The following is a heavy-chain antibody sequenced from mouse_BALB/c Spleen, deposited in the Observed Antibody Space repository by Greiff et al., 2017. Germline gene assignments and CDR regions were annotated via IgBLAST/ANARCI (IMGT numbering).Heavy chain of an antibody. Sequence: VQLKESGPGLVKPSQSLSLTCSVTGYSITSGYYWNWIRQFPGNKLEWMGYISYDGSNNYNPSLKNRISITRDTSKNQFFLKLNSVTTEDTATYYCAEIYYGNTGAYWGQGTLVTVSA. V-gene: IGHV3-6*02. CDR3: AEIYYGNTGAY. CDR2: ISYDGSN. D-gene: IGHD2-1*01. J-gene: IGHJ3*01. CDR1: GYSITSGYY.